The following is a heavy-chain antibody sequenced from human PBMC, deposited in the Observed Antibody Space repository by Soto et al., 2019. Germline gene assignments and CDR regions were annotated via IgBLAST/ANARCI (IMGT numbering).Heavy chain of an antibody. D-gene: IGHD6-6*01. CDR1: GFTFSSYA. CDR2: ISGSGGST. V-gene: IGHV3-23*01. J-gene: IGHJ4*02. CDR3: AKDPPEEYSSSPLYDAMFDY. Sequence: GGSLRLSCAASGFTFSSYAMSWVRQAPGKGLEWVSAISGSGGSTYYADSVKGRFTISRDNSKNTLYLQMNSLRAEDTAVYYCAKDPPEEYSSSPLYDAMFDYWGQGTLVTVSS.